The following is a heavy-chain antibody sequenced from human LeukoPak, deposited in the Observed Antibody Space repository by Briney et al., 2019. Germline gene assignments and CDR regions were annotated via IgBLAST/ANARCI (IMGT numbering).Heavy chain of an antibody. CDR1: GFIFSDYY. Sequence: TGGSLRLSCAASGFIFSDYYMTWIRQAPGKGLEWVANIKQDGSEKYYVDSVKGRFTISRDNAKNSLYLQMNSLRAEDTAVYYCARGGSHSSGWTYDYWGQGTLVTVSS. CDR3: ARGGSHSSGWTYDY. D-gene: IGHD6-19*01. CDR2: IKQDGSEK. J-gene: IGHJ4*02. V-gene: IGHV3-7*01.